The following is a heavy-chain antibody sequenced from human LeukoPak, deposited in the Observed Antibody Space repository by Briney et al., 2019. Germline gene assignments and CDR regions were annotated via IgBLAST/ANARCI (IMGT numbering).Heavy chain of an antibody. CDR3: ARAASETDAFDI. Sequence: PSETLSLTCTVSGGSISSSSYYWGWIRQPPGKGLEWIGSIYYSGSTYYNPSLKSRVTISVDTSKNQFSLKLSSVTAADTAVYYCARAASETDAFDIWGQGTMVTVSS. D-gene: IGHD6-19*01. J-gene: IGHJ3*02. CDR1: GGSISSSSYY. CDR2: IYYSGST. V-gene: IGHV4-39*07.